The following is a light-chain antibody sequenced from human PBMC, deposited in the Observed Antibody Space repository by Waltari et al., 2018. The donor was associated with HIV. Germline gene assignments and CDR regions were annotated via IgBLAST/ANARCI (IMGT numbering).Light chain of an antibody. CDR3: QKYDSAPRT. Sequence: DIQMTQSPSSLSPSVGDRVTITCRASQDISNYLAWYPQKPGKIPKLLIYAASSLHSGVPSRFSGSGSGTDFTLTIGGLQPEDVATYYCQKYDSAPRTFGQGTKVEIK. CDR1: QDISNY. J-gene: IGKJ1*01. V-gene: IGKV1-27*01. CDR2: AAS.